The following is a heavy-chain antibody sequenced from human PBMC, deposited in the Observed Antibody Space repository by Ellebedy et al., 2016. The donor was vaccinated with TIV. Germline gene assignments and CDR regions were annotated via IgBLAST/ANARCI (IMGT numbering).Heavy chain of an antibody. V-gene: IGHV3-43*01. Sequence: GGSLRLXXAASGFTFDDYTMHWVRQVPGRGLEWVSVISWDGRKTFYADSVKGRFTISRDNTRNSLFLQMDTLTTDDTALYYCAKDGGHADYGPEYWGQGTLVTVSP. CDR1: GFTFDDYT. CDR3: AKDGGHADYGPEY. J-gene: IGHJ4*02. D-gene: IGHD4-17*01. CDR2: ISWDGRKT.